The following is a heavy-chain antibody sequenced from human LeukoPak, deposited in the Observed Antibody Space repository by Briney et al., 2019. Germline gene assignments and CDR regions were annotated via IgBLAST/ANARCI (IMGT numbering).Heavy chain of an antibody. CDR2: IYTSGST. CDR1: GGSISSGSYY. V-gene: IGHV4-61*02. Sequence: SETLSLTCTVSGGSISSGSYYWSWIRQPAGKGLEWIGRIYTSGSTNYNPSLKSRVTISVDTSKNQFSLKLSSVTAADTAVYYCASEQQLVNYWGQGTLVTVSS. CDR3: ASEQQLVNY. J-gene: IGHJ4*02. D-gene: IGHD6-13*01.